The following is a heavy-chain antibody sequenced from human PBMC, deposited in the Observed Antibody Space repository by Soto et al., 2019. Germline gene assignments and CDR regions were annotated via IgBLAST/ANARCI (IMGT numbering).Heavy chain of an antibody. D-gene: IGHD3-22*01. Sequence: QVQLQESGPGLMKPSQTLSLTCTVSGGSISSDGYYWSWIRQHPGKGLEWIGYIYYSGSTYYNPSLKSRVTISVDTSKNQFSLKLSSVTAADTAVYYCAIYDSSGSRGFQHWGQGTLVTVSS. CDR2: IYYSGST. CDR3: AIYDSSGSRGFQH. CDR1: GGSISSDGYY. V-gene: IGHV4-31*03. J-gene: IGHJ1*01.